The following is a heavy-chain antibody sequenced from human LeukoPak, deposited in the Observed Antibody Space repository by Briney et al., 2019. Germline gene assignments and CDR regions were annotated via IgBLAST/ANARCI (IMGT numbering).Heavy chain of an antibody. Sequence: SVKVSCKASGYSFTNYGVTWVRQAPGQGLEWMGGIIPIFGTANYAQKFQGRVTITADESTSTAYMELSSPRSEDTAVYYCAMPRIKSDAFDIWGQGTMVTVSS. CDR1: GYSFTNYG. CDR2: IIPIFGTA. V-gene: IGHV1-69*13. CDR3: AMPRIKSDAFDI. D-gene: IGHD3-10*01. J-gene: IGHJ3*02.